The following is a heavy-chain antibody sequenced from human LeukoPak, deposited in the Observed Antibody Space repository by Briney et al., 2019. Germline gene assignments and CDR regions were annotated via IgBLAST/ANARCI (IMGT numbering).Heavy chain of an antibody. Sequence: GRSLRHSCAASGFSFADATMHWVRQVPGKGLEWVSGINWDSGTMGYADSVKRRFTVSTDNVKNSLSLQVNSLKTEDTALFYCAKDPYMDVWGKGTTVTVSS. CDR1: GFSFADAT. CDR3: AKDPYMDV. CDR2: INWDSGTM. J-gene: IGHJ6*03. V-gene: IGHV3-9*01.